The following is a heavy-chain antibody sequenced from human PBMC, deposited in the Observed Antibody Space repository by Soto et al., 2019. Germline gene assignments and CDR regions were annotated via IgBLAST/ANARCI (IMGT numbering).Heavy chain of an antibody. CDR1: GGPSRSYA. D-gene: IGHD5-12*01. V-gene: IGHV1-69*13. Sequence: GASVKVSCKASGGPSRSYAISWVRQAPGQGLEWMGGIIPIFGTANYAQKFQGRVTITADESTSTAYMELSSLRSEDTAVYYCARGGGYDRPKTYYYGMDVWGQGTTVTVSS. CDR2: IIPIFGTA. J-gene: IGHJ6*02. CDR3: ARGGGYDRPKTYYYGMDV.